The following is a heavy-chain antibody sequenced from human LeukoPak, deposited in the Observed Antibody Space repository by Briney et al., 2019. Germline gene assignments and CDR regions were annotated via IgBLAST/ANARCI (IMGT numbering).Heavy chain of an antibody. J-gene: IGHJ5*02. CDR3: AKPLGYGGHFPP. CDR2: IKQDETEK. CDR1: GFTFSNFW. V-gene: IGHV3-7*03. Sequence: GGSLRLSCTASGFTFSNFWMGWVRQAPGKGLEWVANIKQDETEKFYLGSVKGRFTISRDNSKNMLYLQMNSLRAEDTAVYYCAKPLGYGGHFPPWGQGTLVTVSS. D-gene: IGHD2-21*01.